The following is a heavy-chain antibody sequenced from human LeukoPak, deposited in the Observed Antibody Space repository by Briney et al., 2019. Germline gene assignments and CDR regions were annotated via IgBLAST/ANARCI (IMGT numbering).Heavy chain of an antibody. CDR2: ISSSSSYI. D-gene: IGHD2-2*01. J-gene: IGHJ4*02. CDR1: GFTFSSYS. Sequence: GGSLRLSCAASGFTFSSYSMNWVRQAPGKGLEWVSSISSSSSYIYYADSVKGRFTISRDNSKNTLYLQMNSLRAEDTAVYYCATFDTELIVVVPAAPFDYWGQGALVTVSS. V-gene: IGHV3-21*04. CDR3: ATFDTELIVVVPAAPFDY.